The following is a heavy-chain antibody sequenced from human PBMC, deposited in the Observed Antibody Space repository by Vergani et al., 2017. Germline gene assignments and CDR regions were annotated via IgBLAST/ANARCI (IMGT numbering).Heavy chain of an antibody. D-gene: IGHD2-15*01. CDR2: IYYSGST. CDR3: ARGPWGCSGGSCYYYYYGMDV. CDR1: GGSISSYY. J-gene: IGHJ6*02. Sequence: QVQLQESGPGLVKPSQTLSLTCTVSGGSISSYYWSWIRQPPGKGLEWIGYIYYSGSTNYNPSLTSRVTISVDTSKNQFSLKLSSVTAADTAVYYCARGPWGCSGGSCYYYYYGMDVWGQGTTVTVSS. V-gene: IGHV4-59*01.